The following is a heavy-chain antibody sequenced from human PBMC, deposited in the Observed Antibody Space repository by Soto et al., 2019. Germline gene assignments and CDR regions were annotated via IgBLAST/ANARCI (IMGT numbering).Heavy chain of an antibody. CDR2: VTDSGGKT. CDR3: AKGFIVAATTPEFDY. J-gene: IGHJ4*02. Sequence: TRGSLRLSCAASGFTFTTYAMSSVRQAPGKGLEWVSGVTDSGGKTYYADSVKGRFTISRDNSKNTLYLQMNSLRAEDTAVYYCAKGFIVAATTPEFDYWGQGTLVTVSS. V-gene: IGHV3-23*01. D-gene: IGHD1-26*01. CDR1: GFTFTTYA.